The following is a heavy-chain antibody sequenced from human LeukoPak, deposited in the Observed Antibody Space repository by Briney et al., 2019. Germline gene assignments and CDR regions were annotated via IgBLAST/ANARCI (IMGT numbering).Heavy chain of an antibody. CDR2: IGEDGNEK. V-gene: IGHV3-7*01. Sequence: PGGSLRLSCAASGFTFSRHWMSWVRQAPGKGLEGVGNIGEDGNEKYYVDSVRGRFTISRDNARTSVYLEMSSLRAEDTAVYYCARILSRSSYDTMDVWGQGTTVTVSS. CDR1: GFTFSRHW. J-gene: IGHJ6*02. D-gene: IGHD3-10*01. CDR3: ARILSRSSYDTMDV.